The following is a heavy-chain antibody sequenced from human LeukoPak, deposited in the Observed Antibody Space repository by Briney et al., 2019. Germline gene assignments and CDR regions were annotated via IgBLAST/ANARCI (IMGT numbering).Heavy chain of an antibody. J-gene: IGHJ4*02. Sequence: PGGSLRLSCAVSGFTVSGNYMSWVHQAPGKGLEWVSLIYSGGTTYYADSVKGRFTISRDNSKNTLYLQMNSLRAEDTAVYYCARRAGGYSHPYDYWGQGILVTVSS. CDR1: GFTVSGNY. CDR2: IYSGGTT. D-gene: IGHD4-23*01. V-gene: IGHV3-53*01. CDR3: ARRAGGYSHPYDY.